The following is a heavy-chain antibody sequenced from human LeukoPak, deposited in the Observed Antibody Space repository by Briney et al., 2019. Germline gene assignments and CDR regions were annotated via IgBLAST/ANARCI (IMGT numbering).Heavy chain of an antibody. J-gene: IGHJ4*02. CDR3: ARGLTSYYDSSGYW. D-gene: IGHD3-22*01. V-gene: IGHV3-48*03. CDR2: ISGLGTTI. CDR1: GFTFRNYA. Sequence: GGSLRLSCAASGFTFRNYAMSWVRQAPGKGLEWVSYISGLGTTIYYAESVKGRFAISRDNAKNSLYLQMNSLRAEDTAVYYCARGLTSYYDSSGYWGGQGTLVTVSS.